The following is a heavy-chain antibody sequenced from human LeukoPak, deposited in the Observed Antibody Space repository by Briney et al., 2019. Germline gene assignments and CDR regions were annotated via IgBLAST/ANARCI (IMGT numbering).Heavy chain of an antibody. Sequence: GGSLRLSCAASGFTFSSYGMEWVRQAPGKGLEWLTVIWYDGSNKYYADSVKGRFTISRDNSNNMVYLQMNSLRVEDTAVYYCVRAVGVSGRGYFDIWGRGTLVTVSS. J-gene: IGHJ2*01. CDR1: GFTFSSYG. CDR3: VRAVGVSGRGYFDI. D-gene: IGHD5/OR15-5a*01. V-gene: IGHV3-33*01. CDR2: IWYDGSNK.